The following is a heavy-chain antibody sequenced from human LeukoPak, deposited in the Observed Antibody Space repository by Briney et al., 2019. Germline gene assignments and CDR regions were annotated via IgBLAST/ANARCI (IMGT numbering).Heavy chain of an antibody. CDR1: GFTFSNYG. CDR3: ARGQRAHVEWYYYMDV. Sequence: GGTLRLSCAASGFTFSNYGMNWVRQAPGKGLDWVAVISYDGSSKYYADSLKGRFTISRDNSKNTLYLQINSLRADDTAVYYCARGQRAHVEWYYYMDVWGKGTTVTVSS. J-gene: IGHJ6*03. V-gene: IGHV3-30*03. D-gene: IGHD1-26*01. CDR2: ISYDGSSK.